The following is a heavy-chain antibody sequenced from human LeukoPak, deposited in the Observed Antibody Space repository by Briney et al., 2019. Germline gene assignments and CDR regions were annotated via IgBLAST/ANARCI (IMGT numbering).Heavy chain of an antibody. CDR1: GYSFTSYW. Sequence: GESLKISCKGSGYSFTSYWIGWVRQMPGKGLEWMGIIYPGDSDTRYSPSFQGQFTISADKSISTAYLQWSSLKASDTAMYYCVSRSGPAAFDIWAQGTMVTVSS. CDR2: IYPGDSDT. V-gene: IGHV5-51*01. J-gene: IGHJ3*02. CDR3: VSRSGPAAFDI. D-gene: IGHD2-15*01.